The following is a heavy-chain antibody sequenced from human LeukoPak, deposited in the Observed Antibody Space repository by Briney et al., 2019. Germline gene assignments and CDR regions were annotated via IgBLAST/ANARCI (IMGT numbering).Heavy chain of an antibody. D-gene: IGHD4-11*01. V-gene: IGHV3-74*01. J-gene: IGHJ4*02. CDR3: VRDNYGFDY. CDR2: ITSDGSTI. CDR1: GFTFSNYW. Sequence: QPGGSLLLSCAASGFTFSNYWMQWARQAPGKGLVWLSHITSDGSTITYAASVKGRFTTLRGNAKNTLYLQMNSLRAEDTAVYYCVRDNYGFDYWGQGTLVTVSS.